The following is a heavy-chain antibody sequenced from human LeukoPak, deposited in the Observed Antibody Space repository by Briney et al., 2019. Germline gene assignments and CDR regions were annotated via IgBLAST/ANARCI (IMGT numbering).Heavy chain of an antibody. D-gene: IGHD2-15*01. Sequence: GGSLRLSCAASGFTFDDYAMHWVRQAPGKGLEWVSGISWNSGSIGYADSVKGRFTISRDNAKNSLYLQMNSLRAEDTAVYYCARGIAATWVGYYYYYMDVWGKGTTVTVSS. V-gene: IGHV3-9*01. CDR1: GFTFDDYA. CDR3: ARGIAATWVGYYYYYMDV. J-gene: IGHJ6*03. CDR2: ISWNSGSI.